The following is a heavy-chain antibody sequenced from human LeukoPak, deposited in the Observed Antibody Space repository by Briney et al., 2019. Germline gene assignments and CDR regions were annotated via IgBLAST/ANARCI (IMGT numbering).Heavy chain of an antibody. J-gene: IGHJ4*02. D-gene: IGHD3-10*01. CDR2: SSAYNGNT. Sequence: AAVKVSCQGSGYTFTSYGISWVRQAAGQGREWMGWSSAYNGNTNYAQKLQGRVTMTTDKSTSTAYMELRSLRSDDTAVYYCAIYGSGSSYYCDYWGQGTLVTVSS. CDR1: GYTFTSYG. V-gene: IGHV1-18*01. CDR3: AIYGSGSSYYCDY.